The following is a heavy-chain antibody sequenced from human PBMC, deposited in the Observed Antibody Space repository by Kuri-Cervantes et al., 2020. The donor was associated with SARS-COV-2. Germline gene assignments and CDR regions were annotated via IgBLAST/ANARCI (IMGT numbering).Heavy chain of an antibody. D-gene: IGHD2/OR15-2a*01. Sequence: ESLKISCTVSGGSISSYYWSWIRQPPGKGLEWIGEINHSGSTNYNPSLKSRVTISVDTSKNQFSLKLSSVTAEDTAVYYCARGLNIAQPVDFDYWGQGTLVTVSS. J-gene: IGHJ4*02. CDR2: INHSGST. V-gene: IGHV4-34*01. CDR3: ARGLNIAQPVDFDY. CDR1: GGSISSYY.